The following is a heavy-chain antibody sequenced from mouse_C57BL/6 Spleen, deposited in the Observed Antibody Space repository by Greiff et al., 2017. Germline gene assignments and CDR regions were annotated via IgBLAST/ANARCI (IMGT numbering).Heavy chain of an antibody. CDR1: GFNIKDYY. D-gene: IGHD1-1*01. V-gene: IGHV14-1*01. Sequence: VQLQQSVAELVRPGASVKLSCTASGFNIKDYYMHWVKQRPEQGLEWIGRIDPEDGDTEYAPKFQGKATMTADTSSNTAYLQLSSLTSEDTAVYYCTPGSSLLYFDVWGTGTTVTVSS. CDR3: TPGSSLLYFDV. J-gene: IGHJ1*03. CDR2: IDPEDGDT.